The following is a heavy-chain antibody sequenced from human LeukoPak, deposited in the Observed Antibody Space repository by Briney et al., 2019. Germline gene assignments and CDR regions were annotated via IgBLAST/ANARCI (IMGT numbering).Heavy chain of an antibody. V-gene: IGHV3-23*01. CDR2: ISGSGTRT. D-gene: IGHD5-12*01. CDR3: AKEPPGHGRLGATVQGTLD. J-gene: IGHJ4*02. Sequence: PGGSLRLSCAASGFTFSSYAMSWVRQAPGKGLEWVSGISGSGTRTYYAASVKGRFTISRDNSKNTLYLQMNSLRAEDTAVFYCAKEPPGHGRLGATVQGTLDWGQGTLVTVSS. CDR1: GFTFSSYA.